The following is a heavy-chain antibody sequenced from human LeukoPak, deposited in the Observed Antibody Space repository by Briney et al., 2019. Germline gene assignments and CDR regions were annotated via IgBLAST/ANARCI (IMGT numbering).Heavy chain of an antibody. CDR1: GGSISSSSYY. Sequence: SETLSLTCTVSGGSISSSSYYWGWIRQPPGKGLKWIGSIYYSGSTYYNPSLKSRVIISVDTSKNEFSLKLSSVTAADTAVYYCARRTYCANGVCYSSWFDPWGQGTLVTVSS. D-gene: IGHD2-8*01. V-gene: IGHV4-39*01. J-gene: IGHJ5*02. CDR2: IYYSGST. CDR3: ARRTYCANGVCYSSWFDP.